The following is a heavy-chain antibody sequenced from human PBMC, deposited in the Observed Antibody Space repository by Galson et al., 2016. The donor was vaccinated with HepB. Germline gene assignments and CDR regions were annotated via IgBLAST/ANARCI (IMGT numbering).Heavy chain of an antibody. Sequence: ETLFLTCTVSGASLSSGAYHWAWIRQPAGKGLAWMGHTCYGAATRYNPSLEGRVTISIDTSTNQLLLTLTSVTAADTAVYYCGTYLVGHGGTGYWGQGTPVTVSP. CDR1: GASLSSGAYH. CDR2: TCYGAAT. CDR3: GTYLVGHGGTGY. V-gene: IGHV4-61*08. J-gene: IGHJ4*02. D-gene: IGHD3-16*01.